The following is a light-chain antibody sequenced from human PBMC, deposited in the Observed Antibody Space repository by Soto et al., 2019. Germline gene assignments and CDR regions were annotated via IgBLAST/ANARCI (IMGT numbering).Light chain of an antibody. J-gene: IGKJ1*01. CDR3: QQYNNWWT. CDR2: GAS. V-gene: IGKV3-15*01. CDR1: QSVSSS. Sequence: IGMTQSPSTLSVSPGERATLSCRASQSVSSSLAWYQQKPGQTPRLLIYGASTRATGIPARFSGSGSGTEFTLTISSLQSEDFAVYYCQQYNNWWTFGQGTKVDI.